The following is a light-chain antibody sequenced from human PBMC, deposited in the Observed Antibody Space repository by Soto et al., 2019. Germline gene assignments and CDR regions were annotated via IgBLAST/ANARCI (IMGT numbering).Light chain of an antibody. Sequence: QSALTPPASVSGSPGQSITISCTGGSSDIGGYNYVSWFQQHPGKAPKLMIYEVTNRPSGVSNRFSGSKSGSTASRTISGLQAEDEADYYCSSYTSSNTLGFGTGTKVTVL. CDR1: SSDIGGYNY. CDR2: EVT. V-gene: IGLV2-14*01. CDR3: SSYTSSNTLG. J-gene: IGLJ1*01.